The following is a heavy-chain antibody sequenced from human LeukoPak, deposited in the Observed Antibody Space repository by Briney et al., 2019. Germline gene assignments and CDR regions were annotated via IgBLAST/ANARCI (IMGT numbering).Heavy chain of an antibody. CDR2: IYSSGST. Sequence: PSETLSLTCSVSGCSISRDYWSWIRQPAGKGLEWIGRIYSSGSTYYSPSLKSRVTMSADTSKNQFSLKLSSVTAAGRAVYYCARGGNYSYGYWGQGTLVTVSP. CDR3: ARGGNYSYGY. V-gene: IGHV4-4*07. D-gene: IGHD3-16*01. CDR1: GCSISRDY. J-gene: IGHJ4*02.